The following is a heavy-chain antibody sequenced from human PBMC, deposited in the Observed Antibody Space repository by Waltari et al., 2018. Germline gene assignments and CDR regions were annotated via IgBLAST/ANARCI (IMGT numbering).Heavy chain of an antibody. V-gene: IGHV3-7*01. D-gene: IGHD2-2*01. CDR1: GFTFSRYW. Sequence: EVQLVESGGGLVQPGGSLRLYWGAPGFTFSRYWMSWVRQTPGKGLQWVANINYDGSQRYYVDSVKGRFTISRDNAKNSVYLQMNSLRVEDTAVYYCAKSRGFEYWGQGALITVSS. J-gene: IGHJ4*02. CDR3: AKSRGFEY. CDR2: INYDGSQR.